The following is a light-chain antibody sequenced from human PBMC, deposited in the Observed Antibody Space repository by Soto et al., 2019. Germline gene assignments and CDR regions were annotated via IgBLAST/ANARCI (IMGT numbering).Light chain of an antibody. CDR3: QQYNNWPQT. CDR1: QDVTTN. Sequence: EISMTQFPAILSASPGEGATLSCRAAQDVTTNFAWYQLRRGQPPRLLIYDISTRATGVPARVSGSGSGTDVTLTISSLEPEEFAVYYCQQYNNWPQTFGQGTKVDIK. CDR2: DIS. J-gene: IGKJ1*01. V-gene: IGKV3-15*01.